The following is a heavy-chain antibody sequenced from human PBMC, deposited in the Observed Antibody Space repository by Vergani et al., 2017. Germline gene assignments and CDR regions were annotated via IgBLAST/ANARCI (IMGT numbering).Heavy chain of an antibody. Sequence: EVQLVESGGGLVQPGRSLRLSCAASGFTFDDYAMHLVRHAPGKGLEWFSGISWNSGSIGYADSVKGRFTISRDNAKNSLYLQMNSLRAEDTALYYCAKASSISTRYYYYYMDVWDKGTTVTVSS. CDR2: ISWNSGSI. CDR1: GFTFDDYA. D-gene: IGHD6-6*01. J-gene: IGHJ6*03. CDR3: AKASSISTRYYYYYMDV. V-gene: IGHV3-9*01.